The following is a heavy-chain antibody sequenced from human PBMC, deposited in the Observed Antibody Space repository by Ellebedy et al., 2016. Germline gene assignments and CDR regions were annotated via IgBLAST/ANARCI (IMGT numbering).Heavy chain of an antibody. Sequence: SETLSLTCAVYGGSFSGYYWSWIRQPPGKGLEWIGEINHSGSTNYNPSLKSRVTISVDTSKNQFSLKLSSVTAADTAVYYCASGTLSGYYGYWGQGTLVTVSS. V-gene: IGHV4-34*01. CDR1: GGSFSGYY. CDR3: ASGTLSGYYGY. J-gene: IGHJ4*02. CDR2: INHSGST. D-gene: IGHD3-22*01.